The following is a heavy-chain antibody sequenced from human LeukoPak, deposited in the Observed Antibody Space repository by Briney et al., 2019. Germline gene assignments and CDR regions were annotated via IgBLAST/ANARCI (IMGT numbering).Heavy chain of an antibody. CDR1: GGTFSSYA. D-gene: IGHD3-10*01. J-gene: IGHJ4*02. V-gene: IGHV1-69*05. CDR3: AGGLVYGSGSYYFDY. CDR2: IIPIFGTA. Sequence: ASVKVSCKASGGTFSSYAISWVRQAPGQGLEWMGGIIPIFGTANYAQKFQGRVTITTDESTSTAYMELSSLRSEDTAVYYCAGGLVYGSGSYYFDYWGQGTLVTVSS.